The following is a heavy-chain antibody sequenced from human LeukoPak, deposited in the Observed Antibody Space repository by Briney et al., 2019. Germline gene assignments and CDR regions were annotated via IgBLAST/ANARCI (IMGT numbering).Heavy chain of an antibody. J-gene: IGHJ5*01. CDR1: GASINDFY. V-gene: IGHV4-59*01. Sequence: SPSETLSLTCAVSGASINDFYWSWIRQPPGKGLEWIGYIYYSGTTKYNPSLKSRVTISVDTSKNQFSLKLNSVTAADTAVYYCARNHGGWFDSWGQGTLVTVSS. CDR2: IYYSGTT. CDR3: ARNHGGWFDS. D-gene: IGHD4-23*01.